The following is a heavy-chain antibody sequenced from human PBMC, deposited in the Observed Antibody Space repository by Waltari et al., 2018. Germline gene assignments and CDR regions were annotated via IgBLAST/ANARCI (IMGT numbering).Heavy chain of an antibody. J-gene: IGHJ4*02. CDR1: GGSITSNTYS. D-gene: IGHD3-16*01. CDR3: ARRGKAVSDLDF. Sequence: QLLLHESGPGLVKPSETLSLTCTFSGGSITSNTYSGGWVRQPPGKGLEWIGSLYDGGNTSYNPSLKSRATISVDTSKNHFSLRLTSVTAADSGRYFCARRGKAVSDLDFWGQGTLVTVSS. CDR2: LYDGGNT. V-gene: IGHV4-39*02.